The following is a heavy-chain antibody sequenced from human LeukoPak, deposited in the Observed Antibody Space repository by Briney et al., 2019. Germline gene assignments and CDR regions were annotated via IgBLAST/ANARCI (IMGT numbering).Heavy chain of an antibody. CDR1: GGSFTGYY. J-gene: IGHJ4*02. Sequence: SETLSPTCAVYGGSFTGYYWSWIRQPPGKGLEWIGEINHSGSTNYNPSLKSRVTISVDTSKNQFSLKLSSVTAADTAVYYFARGPRIRVRGVIGYWGQGTLVTVSS. CDR2: INHSGST. D-gene: IGHD3-10*01. CDR3: ARGPRIRVRGVIGY. V-gene: IGHV4-34*01.